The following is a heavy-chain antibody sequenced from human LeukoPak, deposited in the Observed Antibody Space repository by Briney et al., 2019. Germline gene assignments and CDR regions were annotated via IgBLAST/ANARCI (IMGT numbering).Heavy chain of an antibody. J-gene: IGHJ5*02. CDR1: GGSISSYY. Sequence: PSETLSLTCTVSGGSISSYYWSWIRQPAGKGLEWIGRIYTSGSTNYNPSLKSRVTMSVDTSKNQFSLKLSSVTAADTAVYHCAREPDYGGTWPRNNWFDPWGQGTLVTVSS. D-gene: IGHD4-23*01. V-gene: IGHV4-4*07. CDR3: AREPDYGGTWPRNNWFDP. CDR2: IYTSGST.